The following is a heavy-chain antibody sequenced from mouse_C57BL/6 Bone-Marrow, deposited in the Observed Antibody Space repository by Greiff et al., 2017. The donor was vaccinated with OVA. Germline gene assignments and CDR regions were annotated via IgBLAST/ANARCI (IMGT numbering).Heavy chain of an antibody. Sequence: QVQLQQSGAELVKPGASVKISCKASGYAFSSYWMNWVKQRPGKGLEWIGQIYPGDGDTNYNGKFKGKATLTADKSSSTAYMQLSSLTSEDSAVYFCARDGYGSSSLYYAMDYWGQGTSVTVSS. CDR1: GYAFSSYW. V-gene: IGHV1-80*01. CDR3: ARDGYGSSSLYYAMDY. D-gene: IGHD1-1*01. J-gene: IGHJ4*01. CDR2: IYPGDGDT.